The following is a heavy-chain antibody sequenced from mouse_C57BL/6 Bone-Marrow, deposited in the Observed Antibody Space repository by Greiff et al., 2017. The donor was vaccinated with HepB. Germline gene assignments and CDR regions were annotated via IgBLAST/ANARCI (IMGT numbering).Heavy chain of an antibody. CDR3: TLIYYYGSTDY. Sequence: EVQLQQSGAELVRPGASVKLSCTASGFNIKDDYMHWVKQRPEQGLEWIGWIDPENGDTEYASKFQGKATITADTSSNTAYLQLSSLTSEDTAVDYCTLIYYYGSTDYWGQGTTLTVSS. J-gene: IGHJ2*01. V-gene: IGHV14-4*01. D-gene: IGHD1-1*01. CDR1: GFNIKDDY. CDR2: IDPENGDT.